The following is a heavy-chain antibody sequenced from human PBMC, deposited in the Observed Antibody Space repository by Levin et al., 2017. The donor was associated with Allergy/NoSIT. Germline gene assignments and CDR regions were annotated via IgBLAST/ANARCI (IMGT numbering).Heavy chain of an antibody. CDR3: AREHGYSGYLLD. CDR2: ISPYNGKT. V-gene: IGHV1-18*01. D-gene: IGHD5-12*01. J-gene: IGHJ4*02. CDR1: GYTFRNYG. Sequence: ASVKVSCKASGYTFRNYGISWVRQAPGQGLEWVGWISPYNGKTNHAQKLQGRVTMTTDTVTSTAYIDLRSLRPDDTAVYYCAREHGYSGYLLDWGQGTLVTVSS.